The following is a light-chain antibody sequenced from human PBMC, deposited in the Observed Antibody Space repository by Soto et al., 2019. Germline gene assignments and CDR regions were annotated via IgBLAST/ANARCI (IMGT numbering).Light chain of an antibody. CDR1: QSVSSN. CDR3: QHYNNWPRT. V-gene: IGKV3-15*01. CDR2: GAS. Sequence: EIVMTQSPATLSVSPGERATLSCRASQSVSSNLASYQQKPGQAPRLLIYGASTRATGIPARFSGSGSGTEFTLTISRLQSEDFAVYYCQHYNNWPRTFGQGTKVEIE. J-gene: IGKJ1*01.